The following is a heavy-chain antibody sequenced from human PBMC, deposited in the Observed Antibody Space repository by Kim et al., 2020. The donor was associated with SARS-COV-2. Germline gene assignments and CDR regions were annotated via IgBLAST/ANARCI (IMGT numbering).Heavy chain of an antibody. Sequence: SETLSLTCTVSGASISSYYWTWLRQPAGKGLEWIGRINTSGSTNNDPSLRSRVTMSLDTSKNHFSLKLSSVTAAATAVYYCAREVAAANSRWFDPWGQGT. J-gene: IGHJ5*02. D-gene: IGHD2-2*01. CDR1: GASISSYY. V-gene: IGHV4-4*07. CDR3: AREVAAANSRWFDP. CDR2: INTSGST.